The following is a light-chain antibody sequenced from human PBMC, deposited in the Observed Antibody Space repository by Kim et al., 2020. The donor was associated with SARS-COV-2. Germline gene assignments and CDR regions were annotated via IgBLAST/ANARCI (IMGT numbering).Light chain of an antibody. CDR3: QQYYSTLYT. CDR2: WAS. CDR1: QSVLYSSNNKNY. Sequence: RATINCKSSQSVLYSSNNKNYLAWYQQKPAQPPKLLIYWASTRESGVPDRFSGSGSGTDFTLTISSLQAEDVAVYYCQQYYSTLYTFGQGTKLEI. J-gene: IGKJ2*01. V-gene: IGKV4-1*01.